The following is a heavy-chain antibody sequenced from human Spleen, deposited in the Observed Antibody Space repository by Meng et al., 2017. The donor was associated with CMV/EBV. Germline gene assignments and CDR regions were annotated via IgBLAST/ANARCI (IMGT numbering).Heavy chain of an antibody. V-gene: IGHV1-2*02. D-gene: IGHD3-16*01. J-gene: IGHJ6*02. CDR1: GYIFSDFG. CDR2: INPISGDT. CDR3: AREPRLHWGSSYYYGMDV. Sequence: ASVKVSCKASGYIFSDFGISWVRQAPGQGLEWMGWINPISGDTNYAQKFQGRVTMTRDTSISTAYMELSRLRSDDTAVYYCAREPRLHWGSSYYYGMDVWGQGTTVTVSS.